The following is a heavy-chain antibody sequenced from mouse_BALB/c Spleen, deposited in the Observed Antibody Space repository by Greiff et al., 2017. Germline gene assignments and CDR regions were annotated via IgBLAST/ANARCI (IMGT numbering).Heavy chain of an antibody. CDR2: IWAGGST. CDR1: GFSLTSYG. D-gene: IGHD2-14*01. J-gene: IGHJ3*01. CDR3: AREVGGYDAWFAY. Sequence: VQLQESGPGLVAPSQSLSITCTVSGFSLTSYGVHWVRQPPGKGLEWLGVIWAGGSTNYNSALMSRLSIRKDNSKSQVFLKMNSMQTDDTAMYYCAREVGGYDAWFAYWGQGTLVTVSA. V-gene: IGHV2-9*02.